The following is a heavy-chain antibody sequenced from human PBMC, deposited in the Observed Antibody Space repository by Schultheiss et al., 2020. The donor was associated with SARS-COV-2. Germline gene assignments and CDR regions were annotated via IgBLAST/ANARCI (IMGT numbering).Heavy chain of an antibody. CDR2: IRSKANSYAT. CDR3: TRSKPYDILTGYYYYGMDV. J-gene: IGHJ6*02. Sequence: GGSLRLSCAASGFTFSGSAMHWVRQASGKGLEWVGRIRSKANSYATAYAASVKGRFTISRDDSKNTAYLQMNSLKTEDTAVYYCTRSKPYDILTGYYYYGMDVWGQGTTVTVSS. CDR1: GFTFSGSA. V-gene: IGHV3-73*01. D-gene: IGHD3-9*01.